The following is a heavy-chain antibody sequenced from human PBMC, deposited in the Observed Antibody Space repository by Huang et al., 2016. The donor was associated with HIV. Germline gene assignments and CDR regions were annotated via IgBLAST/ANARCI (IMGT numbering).Heavy chain of an antibody. CDR3: AAHGRIVGIPAAPLRFDP. Sequence: QLQLQESGPGLVKPSETLSLTCTVSGGSISSSSYYWGWIRQPPGKGLEWIGSIYHSGTSYYDPSRKGRVTISVDTSRTQFSLKLRSVTAADTAVYYCAAHGRIVGIPAAPLRFDPWGQGTLVTVSS. D-gene: IGHD6-13*01. CDR2: IYHSGTS. V-gene: IGHV4-39*01. J-gene: IGHJ5*02. CDR1: GGSISSSSYY.